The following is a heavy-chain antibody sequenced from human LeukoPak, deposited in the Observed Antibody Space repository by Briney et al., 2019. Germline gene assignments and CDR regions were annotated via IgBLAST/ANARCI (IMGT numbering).Heavy chain of an antibody. CDR1: GGSISSYY. CDR2: IYYSGGT. J-gene: IGHJ3*02. Sequence: SETLSLTCTVSGGSISSYYWSWIRQPPGKGLEWIGYIYYSGGTNYNPSLKSRVTIPVDTSKNQFSLKLSSVTAADTAVYYCARDLGKLDAFDIWGQGTMVTVSS. V-gene: IGHV4-59*01. D-gene: IGHD3-16*01. CDR3: ARDLGKLDAFDI.